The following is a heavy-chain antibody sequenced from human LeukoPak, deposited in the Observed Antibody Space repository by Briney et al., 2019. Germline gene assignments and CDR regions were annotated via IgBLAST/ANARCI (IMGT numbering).Heavy chain of an antibody. J-gene: IGHJ3*02. CDR2: IYYSGST. D-gene: IGHD1-26*01. V-gene: IGHV4-39*01. Sequence: SETLSLTCTVSGGSISSSSYYWGWIRQPPGKGLEWIGSIYYSGSTYYNPSLKSRVTISVDTSKNQFSLKLSSVTAADTAVYYCASREWELLLAFDIWGQGTMVTVSS. CDR3: ASREWELLLAFDI. CDR1: GGSISSSSYY.